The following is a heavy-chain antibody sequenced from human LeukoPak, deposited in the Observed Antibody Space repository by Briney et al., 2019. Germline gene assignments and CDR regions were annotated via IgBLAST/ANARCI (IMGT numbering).Heavy chain of an antibody. CDR2: IRLDDSEK. CDR3: ARAGIERWLQLGGFDY. V-gene: IGHV3-7*01. Sequence: GGSLRLSCSASGFTFSDYWMMWVRQAPGKGLEWVGNIRLDDSEKNYVDSVKGRFTISRSTPKNSLYLQMNSLRAEDTAVYYCARAGIERWLQLGGFDYWGQGTLVTVSS. J-gene: IGHJ4*02. D-gene: IGHD5-24*01. CDR1: GFTFSDYW.